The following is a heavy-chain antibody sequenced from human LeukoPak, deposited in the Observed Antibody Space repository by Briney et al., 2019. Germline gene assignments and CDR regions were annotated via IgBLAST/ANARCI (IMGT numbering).Heavy chain of an antibody. CDR2: IYPGDSDT. J-gene: IGHJ3*02. D-gene: IGHD1-26*01. CDR3: ARLLSGTFDAFDI. CDR1: GYSFTNYW. Sequence: GESLKISCKGSGYSFTNYWIGWVRQMPGKGLEWMGIIYPGDSDTRYSPSFQGQVTISADKSISTAYLHWSSLKASDTAMYYCARLLSGTFDAFDIWGQGTMVTVSS. V-gene: IGHV5-51*01.